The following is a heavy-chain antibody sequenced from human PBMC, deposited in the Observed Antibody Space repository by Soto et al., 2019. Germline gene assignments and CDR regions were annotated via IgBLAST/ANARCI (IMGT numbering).Heavy chain of an antibody. CDR1: GYTFTGYY. J-gene: IGHJ3*01. Sequence: QVQLVQSGAEVKKPGASVKVSCKASGYTFTGYYIHWVRQAPGQGLEWMGWINPNSDDTNYAQKFQGRVTMTRDTCISTGYTDLSRLRSDDTAVYYCARVMDPYSGSQLDLWGTGTMVTVSS. V-gene: IGHV1-2*02. CDR2: INPNSDDT. D-gene: IGHD1-26*01. CDR3: ARVMDPYSGSQLDL.